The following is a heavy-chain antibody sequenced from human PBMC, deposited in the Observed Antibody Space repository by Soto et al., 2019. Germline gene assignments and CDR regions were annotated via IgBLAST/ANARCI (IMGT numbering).Heavy chain of an antibody. Sequence: SETLSLTCTVSGGSISSSSYYWGWIRQPPGKGLEWIGSIYYSGSTYYNPSLKSRVTISVDTSKNQFSLKLSSVTAADTAVYYCARLKSSSSWYLNWFDPWGQGTLVTVSS. CDR2: IYYSGST. J-gene: IGHJ5*02. D-gene: IGHD6-13*01. CDR3: ARLKSSSSWYLNWFDP. V-gene: IGHV4-39*01. CDR1: GGSISSSSYY.